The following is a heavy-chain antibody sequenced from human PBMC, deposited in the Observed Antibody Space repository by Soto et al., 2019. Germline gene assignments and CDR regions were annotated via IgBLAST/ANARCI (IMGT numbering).Heavy chain of an antibody. V-gene: IGHV1-69*13. J-gene: IGHJ6*02. D-gene: IGHD2-21*01. CDR2: IIPIFGTA. CDR1: GGTFSSYA. Sequence: SVTVSCKASGGTFSSYAISWVRQAPGQGLEWMGGIIPIFGTANYAQKFQGRVTITADESTSTAYMELSSLRSEDTAVYYCARNRYGGAYYYGMDVWGQGTTVTVSS. CDR3: ARNRYGGAYYYGMDV.